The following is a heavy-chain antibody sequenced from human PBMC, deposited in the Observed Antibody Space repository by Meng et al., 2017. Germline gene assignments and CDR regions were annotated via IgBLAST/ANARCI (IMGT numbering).Heavy chain of an antibody. Sequence: GESLKISCAASGFTFSSYAMSWVRQAPGKGLEWVSAISGSGGSTYYADSVKGRFTISRDNSKNTLYLQMNSLRAEYTAVYYCAKTGLDYGSGSPWDDYWGQGTLVTVSS. CDR2: ISGSGGST. V-gene: IGHV3-23*01. D-gene: IGHD3-10*01. CDR1: GFTFSSYA. CDR3: AKTGLDYGSGSPWDDY. J-gene: IGHJ4*02.